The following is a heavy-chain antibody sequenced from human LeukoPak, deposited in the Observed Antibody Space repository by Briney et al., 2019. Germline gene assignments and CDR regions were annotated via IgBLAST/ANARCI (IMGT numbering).Heavy chain of an antibody. CDR1: GFTFNDYH. D-gene: IGHD4-17*01. V-gene: IGHV3-11*01. CDR3: VRWSPSTVTYDY. J-gene: IGHJ4*02. Sequence: GGSLRLSCAASGFTFNDYHMSWIRQAPGKGLEWIAYVSSSGIIKYYPDSVKGRFTISRVNAKNSLSLQMNSLTAEDTAVYYCVRWSPSTVTYDYWGQGTLVTVSS. CDR2: VSSSGIIK.